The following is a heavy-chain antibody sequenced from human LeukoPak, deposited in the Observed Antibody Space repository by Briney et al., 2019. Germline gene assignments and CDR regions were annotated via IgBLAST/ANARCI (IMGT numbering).Heavy chain of an antibody. Sequence: PSETLSLTCTVSGGSVSSSSYYWGWIRQPPGKGLEWIGSIYYSGSTYYNPSLKSRVTISVDTSNNQFSLKLSAVTAADTAVYYCASVRRGFGESSKYYSYYYMHVWGNGTTVTIAS. D-gene: IGHD3-10*01. J-gene: IGHJ6*03. CDR1: GGSVSSSSYY. V-gene: IGHV4-39*01. CDR3: ASVRRGFGESSKYYSYYYMHV. CDR2: IYYSGST.